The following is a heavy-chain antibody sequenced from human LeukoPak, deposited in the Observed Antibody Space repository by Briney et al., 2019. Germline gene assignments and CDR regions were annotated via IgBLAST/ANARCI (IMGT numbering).Heavy chain of an antibody. J-gene: IGHJ5*02. V-gene: IGHV4-39*07. D-gene: IGHD3-22*01. CDR3: ARQADWWDSSGYYIRFSWFDP. CDR1: GGSISSSNYY. Sequence: SETLSLTCTVSGGSISSSNYYWGWIRQPPGKGLEWIGSIYYSGNTYYNPSLKSRLTISVDTSKNQFSLKLSSVTAADTAVYYCARQADWWDSSGYYIRFSWFDPWGQGTLVTVSS. CDR2: IYYSGNT.